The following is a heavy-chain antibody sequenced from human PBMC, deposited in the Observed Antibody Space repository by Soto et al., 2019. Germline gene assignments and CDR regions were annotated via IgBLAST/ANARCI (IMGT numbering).Heavy chain of an antibody. CDR1: GGTVSNYA. CDR2: IIPIFGST. D-gene: IGHD3-9*01. V-gene: IGHV1-69*06. Sequence: SVKVSGKASGGTVSNYAINWVRQAPGQGLEWMGGIIPIFGSTNYAQTSLPRVTITADKSTTTVYMELNSLIIEDTAVYYCARSSFDMTGYYLYYFDSWGQGTLVTVSS. J-gene: IGHJ4*02. CDR3: ARSSFDMTGYYLYYFDS.